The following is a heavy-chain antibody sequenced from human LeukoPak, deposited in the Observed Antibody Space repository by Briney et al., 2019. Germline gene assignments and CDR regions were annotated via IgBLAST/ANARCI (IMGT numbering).Heavy chain of an antibody. CDR1: GGSFSGYY. D-gene: IGHD3-3*01. CDR2: INHSGST. J-gene: IGHJ6*02. CDR3: ARRTIFGVVGMDV. Sequence: PSETLSLTCAVYGGSFSGYYWSWIRQPPGKGLEWIGEINHSGSTNYNPSLKSRVTISVDTSKNQFSLKLSSVTAADTAVYYCARRTIFGVVGMDVWGQGTTVTVSS. V-gene: IGHV4-34*01.